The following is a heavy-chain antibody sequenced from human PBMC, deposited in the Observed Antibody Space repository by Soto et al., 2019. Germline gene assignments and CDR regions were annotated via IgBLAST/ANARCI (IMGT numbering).Heavy chain of an antibody. Sequence: EVQLLESGGGLVQPGTSLRLSCAASGFTFNNYVMTWVRQAPGRGLEWVSSLTTSGDATYYADSVRGRFTIYRDNSKNTVYLRMNNLRAEDTAIYYCARSSYDSGSYYSRARGNWFEPWGQGTLVTVSS. J-gene: IGHJ5*02. CDR1: GFTFNNYV. CDR2: LTTSGDAT. D-gene: IGHD3-10*01. CDR3: ARSSYDSGSYYSRARGNWFEP. V-gene: IGHV3-23*01.